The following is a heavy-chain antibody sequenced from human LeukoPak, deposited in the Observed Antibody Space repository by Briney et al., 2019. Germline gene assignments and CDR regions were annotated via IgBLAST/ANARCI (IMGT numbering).Heavy chain of an antibody. V-gene: IGHV4-30-2*01. Sequence: SQTLSLTCTVSGGSISSGGYYWSWIRQPPGKGLEWIGEINHSGSTNYNPSLKSRVTISVDTSKNQFSLKLSSVTAADTAVYYCARGGTVGATDYWGQGALVTVSS. CDR1: GGSISSGGYY. D-gene: IGHD1-26*01. CDR2: INHSGST. CDR3: ARGGTVGATDY. J-gene: IGHJ4*02.